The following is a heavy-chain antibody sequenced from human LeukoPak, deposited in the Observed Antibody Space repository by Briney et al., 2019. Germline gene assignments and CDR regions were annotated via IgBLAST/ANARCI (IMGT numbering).Heavy chain of an antibody. J-gene: IGHJ6*03. CDR1: GITLSSYG. CDR3: AGGLPDAAGGTIVWDVYYMGV. D-gene: IGHD6-13*01. Sequence: TTGGSLRLSCAGSGITLSSYGLSWVRQAPGAGLELVSCISRNSRYIYYVDSVKGRFTISRDNANNSLVLDMTSLRAEDTGVYFCAGGLPDAAGGTIVWDVYYMGVWGKGTTVTVSS. V-gene: IGHV3-21*06. CDR2: ISRNSRYI.